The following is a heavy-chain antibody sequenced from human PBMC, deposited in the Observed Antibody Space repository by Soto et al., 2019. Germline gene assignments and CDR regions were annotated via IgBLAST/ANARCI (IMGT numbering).Heavy chain of an antibody. V-gene: IGHV1-18*01. CDR3: ARVGVIYYDIFTGRGDYYYGMDV. CDR2: ISAYNGNT. J-gene: IGHJ6*02. CDR1: GYTFTSYG. Sequence: GASVKVSCKASGYTFTSYGISWVRQAPGQGLEWMGWISAYNGNTNYAQKLQGRVTMTTDTSTSTAYMELRSLRSDDTAVYYCARVGVIYYDIFTGRGDYYYGMDVWGQGTTVTVSS. D-gene: IGHD3-9*01.